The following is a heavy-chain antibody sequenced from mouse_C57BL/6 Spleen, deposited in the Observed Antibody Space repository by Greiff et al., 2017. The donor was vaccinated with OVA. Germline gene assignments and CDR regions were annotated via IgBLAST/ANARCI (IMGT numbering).Heavy chain of an antibody. J-gene: IGHJ3*01. CDR1: GYTFTSYW. Sequence: QVQLQQPGAELVKPGASVTLSCKASGYTFTSYWMQWVKQRPGQGLEWIGAIDPSDSYTNYNQKFKGKATLTVDTSSSTAYMQLSSLTSEDSAVYYCARGRTGTAWFAYWGQGTLVTVSA. CDR3: ARGRTGTAWFAY. CDR2: IDPSDSYT. V-gene: IGHV1-50*01. D-gene: IGHD4-1*01.